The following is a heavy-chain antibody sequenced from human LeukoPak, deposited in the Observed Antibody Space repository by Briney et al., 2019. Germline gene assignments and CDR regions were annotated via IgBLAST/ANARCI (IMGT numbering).Heavy chain of an antibody. D-gene: IGHD5-18*01. CDR2: VSGSGGST. J-gene: IGHJ6*02. Sequence: GGSLRLSCAASGFTFSSYAMSWVRQAPGKGLEWVSAVSGSGGSTYYADSVKGRFTISRDNSKNTLYLQMNSLRAEDTAVYYCAKADTAIPTHYGMDVWGQGTMVTVSS. CDR1: GFTFSSYA. V-gene: IGHV3-23*01. CDR3: AKADTAIPTHYGMDV.